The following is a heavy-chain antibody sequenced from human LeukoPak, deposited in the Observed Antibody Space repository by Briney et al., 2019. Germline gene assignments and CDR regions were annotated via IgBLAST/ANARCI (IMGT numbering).Heavy chain of an antibody. CDR2: ISYDGSNK. D-gene: IGHD3-22*01. Sequence: GGSLRLSCAASGFTFSSYAMHWVRQAPGKGLEWVAVISYDGSNKYYADSVKGRFTISRDNSKNTLYLQMNSLRAEDTAVYYCARGGYYDSSGYSQYWGQGTLVTVSS. V-gene: IGHV3-30-3*01. CDR1: GFTFSSYA. CDR3: ARGGYYDSSGYSQY. J-gene: IGHJ4*02.